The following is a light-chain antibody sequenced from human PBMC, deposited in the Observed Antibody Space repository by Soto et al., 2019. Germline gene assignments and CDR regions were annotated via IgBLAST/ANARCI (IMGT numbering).Light chain of an antibody. V-gene: IGLV2-23*02. CDR3: CSYAGSSTWV. CDR1: SSDVGSYNL. Sequence: QSAVTQPASVSGSPGQSITISCTGTSSDVGSYNLVSWYQQHPGKAPKLMIYEVSKRPSGVSNRFSGSKSGNTASLTISGLLAEDEADYYCCSYAGSSTWVFGGGTHVTVL. CDR2: EVS. J-gene: IGLJ3*02.